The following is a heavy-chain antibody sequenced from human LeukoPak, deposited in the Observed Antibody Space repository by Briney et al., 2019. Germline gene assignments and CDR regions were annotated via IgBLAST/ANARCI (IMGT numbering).Heavy chain of an antibody. CDR1: GFTFSSYA. CDR3: ARAIAARPSGYYYYGMDV. Sequence: GGSLRLSCAASGFTFSSYAMSWVRQAPGKGLEWVSAISGSGGSTYYADSVKGRFTISRDNSKNTLYLQMNSLRAKDTAVYYCARAIAARPSGYYYYGMDVWGQGTTVTVSS. J-gene: IGHJ6*02. CDR2: ISGSGGST. V-gene: IGHV3-23*01. D-gene: IGHD6-6*01.